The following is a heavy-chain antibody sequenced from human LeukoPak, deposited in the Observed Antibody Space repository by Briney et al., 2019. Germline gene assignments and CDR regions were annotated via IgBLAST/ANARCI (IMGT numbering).Heavy chain of an antibody. Sequence: SENLSLTCAVYGGSFSGYYWSWIRQPPGKGLEWIGEINHSGSTNYNPSLKSRVTISVDTSKNQFSLKLSSVTAADTAVYYRASPNCSSTSCYTQYAFDIWGQGTMVTVSS. V-gene: IGHV4-34*01. CDR2: INHSGST. D-gene: IGHD2-2*02. J-gene: IGHJ3*02. CDR1: GGSFSGYY. CDR3: ASPNCSSTSCYTQYAFDI.